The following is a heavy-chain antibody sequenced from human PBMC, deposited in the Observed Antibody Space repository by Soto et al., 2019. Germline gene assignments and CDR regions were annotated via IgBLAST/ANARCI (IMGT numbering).Heavy chain of an antibody. Sequence: QITLKESGPTLVKPTQTLTLTCTFSGFSLTTSGGGVAWIRQPPGKALEWLALIYWDGDKRYSPPLKSRLTXTIXPSKNQVVLTMTNMDPVDTATYYCAHRDPYYWIDYWGQGTLVTVSS. CDR3: AHRDPYYWIDY. CDR1: GFSLTTSGGG. D-gene: IGHD3-10*01. CDR2: IYWDGDK. V-gene: IGHV2-5*02. J-gene: IGHJ4*02.